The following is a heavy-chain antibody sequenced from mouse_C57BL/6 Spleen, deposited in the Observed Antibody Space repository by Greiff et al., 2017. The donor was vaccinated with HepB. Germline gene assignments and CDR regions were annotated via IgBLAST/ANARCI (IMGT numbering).Heavy chain of an antibody. J-gene: IGHJ1*03. CDR1: GFTFSSYA. V-gene: IGHV5-4*01. CDR2: ISDGGSYT. D-gene: IGHD4-1*01. Sequence: EVKLMESGGGLVKPGGSLKLSCAASGFTFSSYAMSWVRQTPEKRLEWVATISDGGSYTYYPDNVKGRFTISRDNAKNNLYLQMSHLKSEDTARYYCARDLGRDWYFDVWGTGTTVTVSS. CDR3: ARDLGRDWYFDV.